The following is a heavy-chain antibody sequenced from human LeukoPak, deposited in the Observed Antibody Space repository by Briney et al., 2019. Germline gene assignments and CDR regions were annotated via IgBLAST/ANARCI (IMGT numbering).Heavy chain of an antibody. CDR3: VKGRGDSGYDASLLGY. J-gene: IGHJ4*02. Sequence: GGSLRLSCSASGFTFSDNAMHWVRQAPGKGLEYVSAITGNGGSTYYVDSVKGRFTISRDNSKNTLYLQMTSLRPEDTAVYYCVKGRGDSGYDASLLGYWGQGTLVTVSS. CDR2: ITGNGGST. CDR1: GFTFSDNA. D-gene: IGHD5-12*01. V-gene: IGHV3-64D*09.